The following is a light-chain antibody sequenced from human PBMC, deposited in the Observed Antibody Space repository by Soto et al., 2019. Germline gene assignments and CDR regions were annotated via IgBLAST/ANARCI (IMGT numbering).Light chain of an antibody. CDR1: QSVSSSY. J-gene: IGKJ3*01. CDR3: QQYGSPIT. V-gene: IGKV3-20*01. Sequence: EIVLTQSPGTLSLSPGERATLSCRASQSVSSSYLAWYQQKPGQAPRLLIYGASSRATGIPDRFSGSGCGTDFTLTISRLEPEDFAVYYCQQYGSPITFGPGTKVDIK. CDR2: GAS.